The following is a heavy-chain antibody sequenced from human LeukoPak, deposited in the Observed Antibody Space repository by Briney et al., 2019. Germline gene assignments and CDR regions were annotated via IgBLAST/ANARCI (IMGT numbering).Heavy chain of an antibody. CDR3: ARGYTSSYDY. CDR1: GYTFIVYY. Sequence: ASVKVSCKASGYTFIVYYIHWVRPAPGQGLEWMGWINSNSGGTNYAEKFQGRVTMTRDTSISTAYMELNSLRSDDTAVYYCARGYTSSYDYWGQGTLVTVSS. CDR2: INSNSGGT. V-gene: IGHV1-2*02. D-gene: IGHD6-13*01. J-gene: IGHJ4*02.